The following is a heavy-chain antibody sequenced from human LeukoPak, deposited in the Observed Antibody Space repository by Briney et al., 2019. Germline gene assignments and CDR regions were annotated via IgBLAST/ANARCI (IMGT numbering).Heavy chain of an antibody. CDR1: GGSFSGYY. Sequence: SETLSLTCAVYGGSFSGYYWSRIRQPPGKGLEWIGEINHSGSTNYNPSLKSRVTISVDTSKNQFSLKLSSVTAADTAVYYCASLLPILPSAMDVWGQGTTVTVSS. CDR3: ASLLPILPSAMDV. V-gene: IGHV4-34*01. D-gene: IGHD2-15*01. CDR2: INHSGST. J-gene: IGHJ6*02.